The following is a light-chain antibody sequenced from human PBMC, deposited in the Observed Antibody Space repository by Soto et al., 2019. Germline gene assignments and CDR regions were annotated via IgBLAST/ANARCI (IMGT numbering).Light chain of an antibody. V-gene: IGKV1-33*01. CDR1: QDISNY. CDR3: QQYDNLPVT. CDR2: DAS. J-gene: IGKJ4*01. Sequence: DIQMTQSPSSLSASVGDRVTITCQASQDISNYLNWYQQKPGKAPKLLIYDASNLETGVPSRFSGSGSGTDFTFTISSLQPEDIATYYCQQYDNLPVTLGVGTKVEIK.